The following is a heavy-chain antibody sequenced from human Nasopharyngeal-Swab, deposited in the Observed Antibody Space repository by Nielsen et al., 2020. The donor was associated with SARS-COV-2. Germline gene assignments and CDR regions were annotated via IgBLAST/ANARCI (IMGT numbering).Heavy chain of an antibody. CDR2: IGTAGDT. V-gene: IGHV3-13*01. D-gene: IGHD4-17*01. CDR1: GFTFSSYD. Sequence: GESLKISCAASGFTFSSYDMHWVRQATGKGLEWVSAIGTAGDTYYPGSVKGRFTISRENAKNSLYLQMNSLRAEDTAVYYCARQTTVTNYFDYWGQGTLVTVSS. CDR3: ARQTTVTNYFDY. J-gene: IGHJ4*02.